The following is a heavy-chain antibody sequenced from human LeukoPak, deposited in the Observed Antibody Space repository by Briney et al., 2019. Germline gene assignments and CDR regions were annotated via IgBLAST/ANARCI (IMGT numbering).Heavy chain of an antibody. V-gene: IGHV4-4*07. Sequence: SETLSLTCTVSGGSISSYYWSWIRQPAGKGLEWIGRIYTSGSTNYNPSLKSRVTMSVGTSKNQFSLKLSSVTAADTAVYYCARVSDDSSGYYYYYYMDVWGKGTTVTVSS. CDR1: GGSISSYY. CDR3: ARVSDDSSGYYYYYYMDV. D-gene: IGHD3-22*01. J-gene: IGHJ6*03. CDR2: IYTSGST.